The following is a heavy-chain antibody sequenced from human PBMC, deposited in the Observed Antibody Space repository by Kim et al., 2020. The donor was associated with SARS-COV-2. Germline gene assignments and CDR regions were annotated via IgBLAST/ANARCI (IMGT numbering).Heavy chain of an antibody. D-gene: IGHD5-12*01. CDR2: ISGDGGST. V-gene: IGHV3-43*02. CDR3: AKNVDIVATIFYYYYGMDV. CDR1: GFTFDDYA. J-gene: IGHJ6*02. Sequence: GGSLRLSCAASGFTFDDYAMHWVRQAPGKGLEWVSLISGDGGSTYYADSVKGRFTISRDNSKNSLYLQMNSLRTEDTALYYCAKNVDIVATIFYYYYGMDVWGQGTTVTVSS.